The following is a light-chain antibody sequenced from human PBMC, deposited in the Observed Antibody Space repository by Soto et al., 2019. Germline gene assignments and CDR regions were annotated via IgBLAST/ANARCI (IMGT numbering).Light chain of an antibody. Sequence: EILMTQSPVTLSLSPGERATLSCRASQSLRSSLAWYQQKPGQAPRLLMYGISRRATGIPDRFSGSGSGTDFTLTISSLEPEDFAVYYCQQRSNFGQGTRLEIK. CDR1: QSLRSS. CDR3: QQRSN. J-gene: IGKJ5*01. CDR2: GIS. V-gene: IGKV3-11*01.